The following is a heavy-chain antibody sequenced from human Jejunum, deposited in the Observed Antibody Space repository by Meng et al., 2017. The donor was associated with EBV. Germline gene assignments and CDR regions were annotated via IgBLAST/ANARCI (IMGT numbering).Heavy chain of an antibody. V-gene: IGHV3-30*03. CDR3: ARGNGNYKVGFYMDD. J-gene: IGHJ4*02. D-gene: IGHD1-7*01. Sequence: VQLVEAGGGVVQTGMSLRLSCAASGFTFSSYGIHWVRQAPGKGLEWVAGVSNDGSIKYYADSVKGRFTISKDNSKNTVYLQMSSRAEDTAVYYCARGNGNYKVGFYMDDWGQGTLVTVSS. CDR2: VSNDGSIK. CDR1: GFTFSSYG.